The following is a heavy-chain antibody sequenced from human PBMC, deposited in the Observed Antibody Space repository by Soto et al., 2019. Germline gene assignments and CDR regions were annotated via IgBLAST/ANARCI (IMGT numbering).Heavy chain of an antibody. J-gene: IGHJ5*02. CDR3: ARDPDTYYDYIWGSYPDR. CDR2: ISYDGSNK. Sequence: QVQLVESGGGVVQPGRSLRLSCAASGFTFSTYGMHWVRQAPGKGLEWVAVISYDGSNKYYADSVKGRFTISRDNSKNPLYLQMNRLRAEDTAVFYCARDPDTYYDYIWGSYPDRWGQGTLVTVSS. V-gene: IGHV3-30*03. D-gene: IGHD3-16*02. CDR1: GFTFSTYG.